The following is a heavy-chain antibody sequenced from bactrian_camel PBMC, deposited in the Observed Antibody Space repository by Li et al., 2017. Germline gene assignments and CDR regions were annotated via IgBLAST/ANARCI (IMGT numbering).Heavy chain of an antibody. V-gene: IGHV3S1*01. CDR1: GNSIRSYC. Sequence: HVQLVESGGGSVQAGGSLRLSCSASGNSIRSYCMGWFRQNPGKEREGVASIYTGDGTTSYVDSVKGRFTISRDNAKNTVYLQMNKLKPEDTAMYYCAADSPWYSDTCRYQYMGQGTQVTVS. J-gene: IGHJ4*01. D-gene: IGHD6*01. CDR2: IYTGDGTT.